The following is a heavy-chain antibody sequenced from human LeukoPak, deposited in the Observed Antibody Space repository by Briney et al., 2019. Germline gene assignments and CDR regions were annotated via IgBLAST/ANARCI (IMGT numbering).Heavy chain of an antibody. Sequence: ASVKVSCKTSGYTFTNYGISWVRQAPGQGLEWMGYISVCNGKTNYLQRLQGRVTMTTDTSTSTAYMELRSLRSDDTAVYYCARGYGDYVWFDPWGQGTLVTVSS. CDR1: GYTFTNYG. J-gene: IGHJ5*02. V-gene: IGHV1-18*01. CDR3: ARGYGDYVWFDP. D-gene: IGHD4-17*01. CDR2: ISVCNGKT.